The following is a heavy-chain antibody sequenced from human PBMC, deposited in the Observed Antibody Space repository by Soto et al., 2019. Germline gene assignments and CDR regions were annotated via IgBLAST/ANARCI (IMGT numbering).Heavy chain of an antibody. CDR2: ISGSGGST. Sequence: PGGSLRLSCATSGFTFSSYALSWVRQAPGKGPEWVSGISGSGGSTYYADSVKGRFTISRDNSKNTLYLQMNSLRAEDTAVYYCAKDIRSSTYYYGMDVWGQGTTVTVSS. V-gene: IGHV3-23*01. J-gene: IGHJ6*02. CDR1: GFTFSSYA. CDR3: AKDIRSSTYYYGMDV. D-gene: IGHD2-2*01.